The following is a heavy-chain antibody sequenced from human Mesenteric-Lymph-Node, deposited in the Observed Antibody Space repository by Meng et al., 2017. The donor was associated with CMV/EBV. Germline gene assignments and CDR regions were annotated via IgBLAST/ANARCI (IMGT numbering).Heavy chain of an antibody. CDR2: INWNGGST. D-gene: IGHD6-19*01. V-gene: IGHV3-20*04. CDR3: ARDLGAVAGMTSDY. J-gene: IGHJ4*02. Sequence: GGSLRLSCAAFGFTLSDYYMTWVRQAPGKGLEWVSGINWNGGSTGYADSVRGRFTISRDNAKNSLYLQMNSLRAEDTAFYYCARDLGAVAGMTSDYWGQGALVTVSS. CDR1: GFTLSDYY.